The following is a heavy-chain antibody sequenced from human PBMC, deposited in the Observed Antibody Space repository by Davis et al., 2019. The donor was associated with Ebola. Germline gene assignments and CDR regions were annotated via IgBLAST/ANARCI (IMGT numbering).Heavy chain of an antibody. J-gene: IGHJ5*02. D-gene: IGHD6-6*01. Sequence: ETLSLTCTVSGGSISSYYWSWVRQAPGQGLEWVSAISGSGGSTYYADSVKGRFTISRDNSKNTLYLQMNSLRAEDTAVYYCAKGGLYSSSLFDPWGQGTLVTVSS. CDR1: GGSISSYY. CDR2: ISGSGGST. V-gene: IGHV3-23*01. CDR3: AKGGLYSSSLFDP.